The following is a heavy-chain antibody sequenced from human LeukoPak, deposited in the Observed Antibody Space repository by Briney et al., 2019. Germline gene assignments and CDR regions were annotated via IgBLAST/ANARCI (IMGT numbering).Heavy chain of an antibody. V-gene: IGHV3-21*01. Sequence: GGSLRLSCAASGFTFSSYSMNWVRQAPGKGLEWVSSISSSSSYIYYADSVKGRFTISRDNPKNSLYLQMNSLRAEDTAVYYCARDLDYGDYVGAFDIWGQGTMVTVS. J-gene: IGHJ3*02. CDR2: ISSSSSYI. D-gene: IGHD4-17*01. CDR3: ARDLDYGDYVGAFDI. CDR1: GFTFSSYS.